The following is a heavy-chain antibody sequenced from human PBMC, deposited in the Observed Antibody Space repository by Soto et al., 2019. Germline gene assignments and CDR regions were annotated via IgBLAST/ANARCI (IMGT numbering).Heavy chain of an antibody. CDR3: ARDPAVVVVAAKSHWFDP. V-gene: IGHV1-69*13. J-gene: IGHJ5*02. CDR2: IIPIFGTA. Sequence: GASVKVSCKASGGTFSSYAISWVRQAPGQGLEWMGGIIPIFGTANYAQKFQGRVTITADESTSTAYMELSSLRSEDTAVYYCARDPAVVVVAAKSHWFDPWGQGTLVTVSS. CDR1: GGTFSSYA. D-gene: IGHD2-15*01.